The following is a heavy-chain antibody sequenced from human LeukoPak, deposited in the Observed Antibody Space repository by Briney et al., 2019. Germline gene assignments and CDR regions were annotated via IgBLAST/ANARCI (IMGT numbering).Heavy chain of an antibody. CDR3: AKDDDWGRYKH. J-gene: IGHJ1*01. CDR1: GFTFSSYE. Sequence: GGSLRLSCAASGFTFSSYEMNWVRQAPGKGLEWVSSISSSSSYTYYADSVKGRFTISRDNAKNSLYLQMNSLRAEDTAMYYCAKDDDWGRYKHWGQGTLVTVSS. D-gene: IGHD3-16*01. CDR2: ISSSSSYT. V-gene: IGHV3-21*04.